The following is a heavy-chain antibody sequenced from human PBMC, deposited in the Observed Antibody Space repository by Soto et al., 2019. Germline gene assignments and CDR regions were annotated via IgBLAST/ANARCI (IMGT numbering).Heavy chain of an antibody. CDR2: INHSGGT. Sequence: PSETLSLTCAVYGGSFSAYYWSWIRQPPGKGLEWIGEINHSGGTSYNPSLKSRVTISVDTSKSQFSLKLTSVTAADRAVYYCARGSVATVDSSGFYEYWGPGTPVTVSS. V-gene: IGHV4-34*01. CDR1: GGSFSAYY. J-gene: IGHJ4*02. CDR3: ARGSVATVDSSGFYEY. D-gene: IGHD3-22*01.